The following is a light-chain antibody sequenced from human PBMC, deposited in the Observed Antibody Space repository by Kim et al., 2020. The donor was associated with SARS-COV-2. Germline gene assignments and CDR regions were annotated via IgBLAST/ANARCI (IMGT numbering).Light chain of an antibody. CDR3: QAWYSNTGV. V-gene: IGLV3-1*01. Sequence: SYELTQPPSVSVSPGQTASITCSGDKLGDKYACWYQQKSGQSPVLVIYQDTKRPSGIPERFSGSNSGNTVTLTISGTQAMDEADYYCQAWYSNTGVFGGGTQLTVL. CDR1: KLGDKY. J-gene: IGLJ2*01. CDR2: QDT.